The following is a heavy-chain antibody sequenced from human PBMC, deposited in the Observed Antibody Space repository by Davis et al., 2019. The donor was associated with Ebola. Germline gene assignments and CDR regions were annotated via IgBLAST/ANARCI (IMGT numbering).Heavy chain of an antibody. V-gene: IGHV3-66*01. CDR3: GGGAAAGTASIYFYYGMDV. D-gene: IGHD6-13*01. CDR1: GFSVSGNY. Sequence: GGSLRLSCAASGFSVSGNYMSWVRQAPGKGLEWVSVIYTGGRTYYADSVKGRFTISRDNSKNTIYLQMNSLRDGDTAVYYCGGGAAAGTASIYFYYGMDVWGQGTTVTVSS. J-gene: IGHJ6*02. CDR2: IYTGGRT.